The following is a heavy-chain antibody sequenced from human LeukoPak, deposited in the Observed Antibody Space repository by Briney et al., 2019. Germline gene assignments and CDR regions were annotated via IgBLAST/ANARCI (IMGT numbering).Heavy chain of an antibody. V-gene: IGHV1-46*01. Sequence: ASVKVSCKASGYTFTSYYMHWVRQATGQGLEWMGLINPNGGSTSYAQKFQGRVTMTRDMSTSTVYMELSSLRSEDTAVYYCARERSSGDNDAFDIWGQGTMVTVSS. CDR1: GYTFTSYY. CDR3: ARERSSGDNDAFDI. D-gene: IGHD3-22*01. CDR2: INPNGGST. J-gene: IGHJ3*02.